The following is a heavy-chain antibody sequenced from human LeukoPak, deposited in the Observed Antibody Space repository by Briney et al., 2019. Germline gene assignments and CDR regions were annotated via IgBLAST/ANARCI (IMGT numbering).Heavy chain of an antibody. Sequence: PGGSLRLSCAASGFTFSTYGMHWVRQAPGKGLEWVAFIRYDGNNKYYADSVKGRFTISRDNSKNTLYLQMNSLRAEDTAVYYCARSYGSGSYLSTFRGYYYYMDVWGKGTTVTVSS. CDR1: GFTFSTYG. V-gene: IGHV3-30*02. D-gene: IGHD3-10*01. CDR3: ARSYGSGSYLSTFRGYYYYMDV. CDR2: IRYDGNNK. J-gene: IGHJ6*03.